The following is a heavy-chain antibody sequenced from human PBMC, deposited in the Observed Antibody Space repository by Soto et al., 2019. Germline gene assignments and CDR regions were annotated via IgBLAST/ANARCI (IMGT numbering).Heavy chain of an antibody. D-gene: IGHD3-3*01. CDR3: TPDHWSGSWCRLTQKPYYYYGMDV. Sequence: GASVKVSCKASGYTFTSYGISWVLQAPGQGLEWMGWISAYNGNTNYAQKLQGRVTMTTDTSTSTAYMELRSLRSDDTAVYYCTPDHWSGSWCRLTQKPYYYYGMDVWGQGPKVTVSS. CDR2: ISAYNGNT. CDR1: GYTFTSYG. J-gene: IGHJ6*02. V-gene: IGHV1-18*01.